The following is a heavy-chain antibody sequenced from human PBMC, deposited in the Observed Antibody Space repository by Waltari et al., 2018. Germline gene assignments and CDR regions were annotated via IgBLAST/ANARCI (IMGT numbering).Heavy chain of an antibody. J-gene: IGHJ4*02. CDR2: ISAYTGNT. Sequence: QVQLVQSGAEVKKPGAPVKVSCKTSGYTFTSYDITWVRQAPGQGLEWMGWISAYTGNTIYAQSLQGRVTMTTDTSTSTAYMEVRNLRSDDTAVYYCARPYYSGSGYLDYWGQGTLVTVSS. CDR3: ARPYYSGSGYLDY. V-gene: IGHV1-18*01. D-gene: IGHD3-10*01. CDR1: GYTFTSYD.